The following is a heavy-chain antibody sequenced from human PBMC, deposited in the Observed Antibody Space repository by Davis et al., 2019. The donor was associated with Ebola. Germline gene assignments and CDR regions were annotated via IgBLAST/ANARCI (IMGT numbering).Heavy chain of an antibody. V-gene: IGHV4-61*01. D-gene: IGHD3-16*01. J-gene: IGHJ4*02. CDR2: IDNSGTT. CDR3: ARHRPWGGLVFDY. CDR1: GGSVSSGRHY. Sequence: MPSETLSLTCTVSGGSVSSGRHYWSWIRQPPGRGLEWIAYIDNSGTTTYNPSLKSRVTMSVDTSKNQFSLMLSSVTAADTAIYYCARHRPWGGLVFDYWGLGTLVTVSS.